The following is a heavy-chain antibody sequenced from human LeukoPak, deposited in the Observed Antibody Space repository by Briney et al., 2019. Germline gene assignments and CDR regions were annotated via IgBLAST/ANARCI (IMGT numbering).Heavy chain of an antibody. CDR1: GGTFSSYA. CDR2: IIPIFGTA. V-gene: IGHV1-69*13. Sequence: GASVKVSCKASGGTFSSYAISWVRQAPGQGLEWMGGIIPIFGTANYAQKFQGRVTITADESTSTAYMELSSLRSEDTAVYYCARKAGHCSSTSCYTGGYYFDYWGQGTLVTVSS. CDR3: ARKAGHCSSTSCYTGGYYFDY. J-gene: IGHJ4*02. D-gene: IGHD2-2*02.